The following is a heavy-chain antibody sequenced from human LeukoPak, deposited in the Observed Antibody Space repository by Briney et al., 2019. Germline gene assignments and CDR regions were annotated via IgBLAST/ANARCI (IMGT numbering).Heavy chain of an antibody. CDR1: GFSFSNYW. CDR2: IKQDGSEK. Sequence: GWSLTLSCADSGFSFSNYWMSWVRQAPGKRLEWVANIKQDGSEKYYVDSVNGRFTISRDNAKNSLYLEMNSLRADDTAVYYCARGQFAAALDYWGQGTLVTVSS. V-gene: IGHV3-7*03. CDR3: ARGQFAAALDY. D-gene: IGHD6-13*01. J-gene: IGHJ4*02.